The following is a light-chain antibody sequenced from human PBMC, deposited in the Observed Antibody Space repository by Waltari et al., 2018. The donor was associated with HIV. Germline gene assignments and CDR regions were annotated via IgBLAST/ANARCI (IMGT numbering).Light chain of an antibody. V-gene: IGLV3-21*02. CDR2: DDS. CDR1: NVGSKD. Sequence: SSVLTQPPSVSVAPGQTVSMTCEGNNVGSKDVHWYQQKPGQAPVLVVYDDSDRPPGIPDRFSGTKSGYTASLTVSDLQVEDEADYYCVSYTEKDTFLLFGGGTKLAV. CDR3: VSYTEKDTFLL. J-gene: IGLJ2*01.